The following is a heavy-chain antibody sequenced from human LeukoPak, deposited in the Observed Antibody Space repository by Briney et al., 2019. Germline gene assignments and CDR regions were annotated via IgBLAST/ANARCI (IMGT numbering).Heavy chain of an antibody. CDR2: IWFDGSQK. D-gene: IGHD6-13*01. CDR1: GFTFSTYG. V-gene: IGHV3-33*01. Sequence: GGSLRLSCAASGFTFSTYGMHWVRQAPGKGLEWVAVIWFDGSQKYYADSVKGRFTISRDNSKNTLYLQMNSLRAEDTAVYYCARDLVSRTSSWFSDFNFWGQGTLVTVSS. J-gene: IGHJ4*02. CDR3: ARDLVSRTSSWFSDFNF.